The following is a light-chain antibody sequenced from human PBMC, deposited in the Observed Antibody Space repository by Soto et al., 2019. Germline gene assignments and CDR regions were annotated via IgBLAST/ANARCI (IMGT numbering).Light chain of an antibody. CDR2: LNSDGSH. Sequence: QLVLTQSPSASASLGASVKLTCTLSSGDSSYAIAWHQQQPEKGPRYLMKLNSDGSHSKGDGIPDRFSGSSSGAERYLTISSLQSVDEADYYCQTWGTGDLVFGGGTKLTVL. CDR3: QTWGTGDLV. V-gene: IGLV4-69*01. J-gene: IGLJ3*02. CDR1: SGDSSYA.